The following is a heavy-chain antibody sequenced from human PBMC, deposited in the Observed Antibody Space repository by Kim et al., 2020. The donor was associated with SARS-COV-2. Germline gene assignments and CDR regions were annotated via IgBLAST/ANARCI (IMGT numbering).Heavy chain of an antibody. J-gene: IGHJ4*02. CDR3: ARLFADYSSGWWTHFELFDY. D-gene: IGHD6-19*01. V-gene: IGHV4-39*01. Sequence: RVTISVDTSKNQFSLKLSSVTAADTAVYYCARLFADYSSGWWTHFELFDYWGQGTLVTVSS.